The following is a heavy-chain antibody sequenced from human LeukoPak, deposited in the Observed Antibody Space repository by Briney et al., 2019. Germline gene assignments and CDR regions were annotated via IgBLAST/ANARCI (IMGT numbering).Heavy chain of an antibody. J-gene: IGHJ4*02. CDR2: IRHDEANS. Sequence: SGGSLRLSCAVSGFNLNSYAMHRVRQAPGKGLEWVAVIRHDEANSFYADSVQGRFTISRDTSKKLLYLQMNSLRVEDTAVYYCAKEYTPSSPLGELDSWGQGTLVTVSS. CDR3: AKEYTPSSPLGELDS. D-gene: IGHD6-6*01. V-gene: IGHV3-30*02. CDR1: GFNLNSYA.